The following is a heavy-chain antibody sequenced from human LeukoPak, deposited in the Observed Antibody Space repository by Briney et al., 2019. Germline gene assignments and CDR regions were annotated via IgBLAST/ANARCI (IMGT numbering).Heavy chain of an antibody. CDR2: ISTSSTYT. CDR1: GLTFSSYS. V-gene: IGHV3-21*04. J-gene: IGHJ3*02. Sequence: GGSLRLSCAASGLTFSSYSMNWVRQAPGKGLEWVSSISTSSTYTYYADSVKGRFTISRDNAKNSLYLQMNSLRAEDTALYYCARDHKGGDGADAFYIWGHGTMVTVSS. CDR3: ARDHKGGDGADAFYI. D-gene: IGHD5-24*01.